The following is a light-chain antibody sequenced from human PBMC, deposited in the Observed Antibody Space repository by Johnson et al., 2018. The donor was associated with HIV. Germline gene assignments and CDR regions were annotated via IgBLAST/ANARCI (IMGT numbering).Light chain of an antibody. Sequence: QSVLTQPPSVSATPGQKVTISCSGSSSNIGNNYVSWYQQLPVTAPKLLIYDNNKRPSGIPDRFSGSKSGTSATLGITGLQTGGEADYYCGTWDSSLSAVYVFGTGTKVTIL. V-gene: IGLV1-51*01. CDR3: GTWDSSLSAVYV. CDR1: SSNIGNNY. J-gene: IGLJ1*01. CDR2: DNN.